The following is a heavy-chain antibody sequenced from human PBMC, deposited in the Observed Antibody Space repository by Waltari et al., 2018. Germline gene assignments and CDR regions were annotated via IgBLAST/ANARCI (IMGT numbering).Heavy chain of an antibody. V-gene: IGHV4-38-2*01. Sequence: QVQLQESGPGLVKPSETLSLTCAVSGYSISSGYYWGWIRQPPGKGLEWIGSIYHSGSTYYNPSLKSRVTISVDTSKNQFSLKLSSVTAADTAVYYCARGLTTVTPYYFDYWGQGTLVTVSS. CDR3: ARGLTTVTPYYFDY. J-gene: IGHJ4*02. D-gene: IGHD4-17*01. CDR2: IYHSGST. CDR1: GYSISSGYY.